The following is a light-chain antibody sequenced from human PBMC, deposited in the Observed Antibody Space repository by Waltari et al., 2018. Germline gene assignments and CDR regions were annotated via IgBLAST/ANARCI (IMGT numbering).Light chain of an antibody. CDR2: KAS. CDR3: QEFSTYYRT. Sequence: DIQMTQSPSTLSASVEDRVTTPCRASQSIGSWLAGFQQKTGKAPKLLIYKASNLESGVPSRFSGSGSGTEFTLTISSLQPDDFATYYCQEFSTYYRTFGQGTKVEIK. CDR1: QSIGSW. V-gene: IGKV1-5*03. J-gene: IGKJ1*01.